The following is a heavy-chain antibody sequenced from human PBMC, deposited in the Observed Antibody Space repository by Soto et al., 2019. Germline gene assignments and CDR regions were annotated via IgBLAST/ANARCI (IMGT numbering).Heavy chain of an antibody. Sequence: GASVKVSCKASGYTFTGYAMHWVRQAPGQRLEWMGWINAGNGNTKYSQKFQGRVTITRDTSASTAYMELSSLRSEDTAVYYCARVCSSGYCNDAFDIWGQGTMVTVSS. V-gene: IGHV1-3*01. CDR3: ARVCSSGYCNDAFDI. CDR1: GYTFTGYA. D-gene: IGHD3-22*01. CDR2: INAGNGNT. J-gene: IGHJ3*02.